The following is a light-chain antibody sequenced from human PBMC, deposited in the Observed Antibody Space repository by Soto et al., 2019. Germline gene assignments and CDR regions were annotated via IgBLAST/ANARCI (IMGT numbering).Light chain of an antibody. CDR2: GAS. J-gene: IGKJ4*01. CDR3: QQYNNWHPF. CDR1: QSVSSN. Sequence: EIVMTQSPATLSVSPGKRATLSCRASQSVSSNLAWYQQKPGPAPRLLIYGASTRATGIPARFSGSGSGTEFTLAISSLQAVDLSVYYCQQYNNWHPFFGGGTKVEIK. V-gene: IGKV3-15*01.